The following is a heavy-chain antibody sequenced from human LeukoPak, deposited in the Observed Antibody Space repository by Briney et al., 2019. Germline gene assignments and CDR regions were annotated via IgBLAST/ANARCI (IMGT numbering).Heavy chain of an antibody. D-gene: IGHD2-15*01. CDR3: ARESFGGSPLVH. V-gene: IGHV3-7*01. Sequence: GGSLRLSCAASGFTFSTYWMTWVRQAPGKGLEWVANIKQDGSEKYFVDSVKGRFTISRDNAKNSLYLQMNSLRAEDTAVYYCARESFGGSPLVHWGQGTLVTVSS. J-gene: IGHJ4*02. CDR2: IKQDGSEK. CDR1: GFTFSTYW.